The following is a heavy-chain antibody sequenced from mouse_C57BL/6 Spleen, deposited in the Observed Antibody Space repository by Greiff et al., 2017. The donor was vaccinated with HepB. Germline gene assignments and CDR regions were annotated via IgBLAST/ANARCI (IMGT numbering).Heavy chain of an antibody. V-gene: IGHV7-3*01. CDR2: IRNKANGYTT. J-gene: IGHJ3*01. CDR1: GFTFTDYY. D-gene: IGHD2-2*01. CDR3: ARYGYLAWFAY. Sequence: EVKLMESGGGLVQPGGSLSLSCAASGFTFTDYYMSWVRQPPGKALEWLGFIRNKANGYTTEYSAPVKGRFTISRDNSQSILYLQMNALRAEDSATYYCARYGYLAWFAYWGQGTLVTVSA.